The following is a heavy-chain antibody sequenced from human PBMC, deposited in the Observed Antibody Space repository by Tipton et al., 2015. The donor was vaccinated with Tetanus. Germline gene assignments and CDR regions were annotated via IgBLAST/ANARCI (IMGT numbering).Heavy chain of an antibody. D-gene: IGHD1-1*01. Sequence: TLSLTCAVYGASFSDYYWSWIRQAPGKGLEWIGEINHSGNTNHNPSLKSRVTLSVDTSKNQFSLKLNSVTAADTAMYYCVTVNFPNYYLSGMDVWGQGITVTVSS. CDR2: INHSGNT. CDR3: VTVNFPNYYLSGMDV. J-gene: IGHJ6*02. V-gene: IGHV4-34*01. CDR1: GASFSDYY.